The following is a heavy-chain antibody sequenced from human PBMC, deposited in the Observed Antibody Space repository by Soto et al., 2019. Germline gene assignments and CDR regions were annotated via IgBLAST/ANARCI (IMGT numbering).Heavy chain of an antibody. CDR3: TTDPPMGRGVIIPTRVNYGMDV. J-gene: IGHJ6*02. V-gene: IGHV3-15*01. Sequence: EVQLVESGGGLVKPGGSLRLSCAASGFTFSNAWMSWVRQAPGKGLEWVGRIKSKTDGGTTDYAAPVKGRFTISRDDSKNTLYLQMNSLKTEDTAVYYCTTDPPMGRGVIIPTRVNYGMDVWGQGTTVTVSS. CDR2: IKSKTDGGTT. D-gene: IGHD3-10*01. CDR1: GFTFSNAW.